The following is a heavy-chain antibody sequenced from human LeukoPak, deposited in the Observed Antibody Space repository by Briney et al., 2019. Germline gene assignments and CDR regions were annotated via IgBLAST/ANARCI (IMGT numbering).Heavy chain of an antibody. Sequence: GGSLRLSCAASGFTFNNHAMSWVRQAPGKGLEWVSTISATGSNTYHADSVKGRFTISRDNAKNTLYLQMNSLRAEDTAIYYCAKVVSSGWYGGDYWGQGTLVTVSS. CDR3: AKVVSSGWYGGDY. CDR2: ISATGSNT. J-gene: IGHJ4*02. D-gene: IGHD6-19*01. CDR1: GFTFNNHA. V-gene: IGHV3-23*01.